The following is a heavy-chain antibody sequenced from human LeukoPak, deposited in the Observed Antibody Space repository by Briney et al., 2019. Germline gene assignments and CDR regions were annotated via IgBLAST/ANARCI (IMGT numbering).Heavy chain of an antibody. D-gene: IGHD3-16*01. Sequence: GGSLRLSCAASGFTFSSYGMHWVRQAPGKGLEWVAVISYDGSNKYYADSVKGRFTISRDNSKNTLYLQMNSLRAEDTAVYYCAKVMITFGGEGYFDYWGQGTLVTVSS. J-gene: IGHJ4*02. CDR2: ISYDGSNK. V-gene: IGHV3-30*18. CDR3: AKVMITFGGEGYFDY. CDR1: GFTFSSYG.